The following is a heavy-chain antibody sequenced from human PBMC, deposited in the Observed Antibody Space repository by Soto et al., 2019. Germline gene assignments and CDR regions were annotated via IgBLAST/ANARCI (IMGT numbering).Heavy chain of an antibody. CDR1: GFTFSIYA. Sequence: PGGSLRLSCAASGFTFSIYAMTWVRQAPGKGLEWVAGIGRDGDTYYPGSVKGRFTISRENAKNSVDLQMNSLTAGDTAVYYCARDLWGRTFDFWGQGTMVTVSS. CDR2: IGRDGDT. CDR3: ARDLWGRTFDF. J-gene: IGHJ3*01. V-gene: IGHV3-13*04. D-gene: IGHD7-27*01.